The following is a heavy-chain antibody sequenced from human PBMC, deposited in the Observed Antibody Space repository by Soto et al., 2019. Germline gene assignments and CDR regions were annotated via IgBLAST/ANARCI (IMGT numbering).Heavy chain of an antibody. CDR3: AREHIVVVVAEQVYNWFDP. D-gene: IGHD2-15*01. V-gene: IGHV4-61*01. CDR2: IYYSGST. CDR1: GGSVSSGSYY. J-gene: IGHJ5*02. Sequence: PSETLSLTCTVSGGSVSSGSYYWSWIRQPPGKGLEWIGYIYYSGSTNYNPSLKSRVTISVDTSKNQFSLKLSSVTAADTAVYYCAREHIVVVVAEQVYNWFDPWGQGTLVTVSS.